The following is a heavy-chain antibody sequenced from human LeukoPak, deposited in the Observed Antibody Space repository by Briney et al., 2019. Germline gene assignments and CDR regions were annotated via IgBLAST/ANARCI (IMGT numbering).Heavy chain of an antibody. Sequence: HPGGSLRLSCAVSGFTFSSYEMNWVRQAPGKGLEWVSYISRSGTTIYYADSVKGRFTISRDNAKNSLYLQMSSLRAEDTAVYYCAREMHGDDDYWGQGTLVTVSS. CDR1: GFTFSSYE. V-gene: IGHV3-48*03. J-gene: IGHJ4*02. CDR3: AREMHGDDDY. CDR2: ISRSGTTI. D-gene: IGHD4-17*01.